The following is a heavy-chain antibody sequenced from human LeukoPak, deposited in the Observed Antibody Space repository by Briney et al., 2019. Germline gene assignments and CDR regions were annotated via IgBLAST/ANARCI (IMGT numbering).Heavy chain of an antibody. D-gene: IGHD2-15*01. Sequence: PGGSLRLSCAASGFTFTSYWMSWVRQAPGKGLEWVSVIYRGGETYYADSVKGRFTISRDNSKNTLYLQMNSLRAEDTAVYYCARAQYCSGGSCYGDYWGQGTLVTVSS. CDR1: GFTFTSYW. CDR3: ARAQYCSGGSCYGDY. J-gene: IGHJ4*02. V-gene: IGHV3-53*01. CDR2: IYRGGET.